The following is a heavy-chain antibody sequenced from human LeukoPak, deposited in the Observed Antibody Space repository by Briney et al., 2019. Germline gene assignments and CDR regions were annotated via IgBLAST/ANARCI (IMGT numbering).Heavy chain of an antibody. D-gene: IGHD6-19*01. CDR3: ARRTYSSAHFQH. CDR1: GGSYSGYY. V-gene: IGHV4-34*01. J-gene: IGHJ1*01. CDR2: INHSGST. Sequence: SETLSLTCAVYGGSYSGYYWSWIRQPPGKGLEWIGEINHSGSTNYNPSLKSRVTISVDTSKNQFSLKLSSVTAADTAVYYCARRTYSSAHFQHWGQGTLVTVSS.